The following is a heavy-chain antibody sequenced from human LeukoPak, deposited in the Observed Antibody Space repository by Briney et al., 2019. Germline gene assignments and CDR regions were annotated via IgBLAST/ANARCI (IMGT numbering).Heavy chain of an antibody. CDR1: GGSISSGGYY. Sequence: SETLSLTCTVSGGSISSGGYYWSWIRQPPGKGLEWIGYIYHSGSTYYNPSLRSRVTISVDKSNNEFSLELSSVTAADTAVYYCARDLRGMIDYWGQGTLVTVSS. J-gene: IGHJ4*02. CDR3: ARDLRGMIDY. V-gene: IGHV4-30-2*01. D-gene: IGHD3-16*01. CDR2: IYHSGST.